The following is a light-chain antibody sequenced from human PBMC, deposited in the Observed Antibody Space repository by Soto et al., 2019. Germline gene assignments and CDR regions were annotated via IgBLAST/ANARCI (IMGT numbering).Light chain of an antibody. J-gene: IGLJ2*01. CDR2: DDS. CDR3: QVYDARRDHVV. CDR1: NIGSKN. V-gene: IGLV3-21*02. Sequence: SYELTQPPSLSAAPGPTARMTCGGDNIGSKNVHWYQQKAGQAPKLVVYDDSDRPSGTPERFSGSNSGNTATLTISGVEAGDEADYYCQVYDARRDHVVFGGGTKLTVL.